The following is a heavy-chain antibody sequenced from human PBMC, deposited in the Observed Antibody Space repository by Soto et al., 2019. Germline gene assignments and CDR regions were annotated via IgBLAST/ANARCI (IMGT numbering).Heavy chain of an antibody. J-gene: IGHJ4*02. Sequence: GGSLRLSCAASGFTFSSYAMHWVRQAPGKGLEWVAVISYDGSNKYYADSVKGRFTISRDNSKNTLYLQMNSLRAEDTAVYYCARGGSRGIVLMVYAIEFDYWGQGTLVTVSS. CDR3: ARGGSRGIVLMVYAIEFDY. CDR2: ISYDGSNK. D-gene: IGHD2-8*01. CDR1: GFTFSSYA. V-gene: IGHV3-30-3*01.